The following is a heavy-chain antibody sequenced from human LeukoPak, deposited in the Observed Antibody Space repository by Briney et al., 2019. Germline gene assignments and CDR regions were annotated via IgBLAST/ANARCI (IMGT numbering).Heavy chain of an antibody. CDR1: GFTFSSYA. CDR2: ISGSGGST. D-gene: IGHD3-3*01. V-gene: IGHV3-23*01. J-gene: IGHJ3*02. Sequence: GGSLRLSCAASGFTFSSYAMSWVRQAPGKGLEWVSAISGSGGSTYYADSVKGRFTISRDNSKNTVYLQMNSLRAEDTAVYYCARGRAYGVTIMDAFDIWGQGTMVTVSS. CDR3: ARGRAYGVTIMDAFDI.